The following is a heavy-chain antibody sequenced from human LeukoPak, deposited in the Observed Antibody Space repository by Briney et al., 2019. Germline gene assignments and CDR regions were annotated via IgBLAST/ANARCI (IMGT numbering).Heavy chain of an antibody. CDR3: ARASIFGVVFYYMDV. CDR1: GGSFSSYA. Sequence: GSSVKVSCKASGGSFSSYAISWVRQAPGQGLEWLGGIVPVFGSANYARTFQGRLAITTDESTKTAYMELSSLIYEDTAVYYCARASIFGVVFYYMDVWGKGTSVIVSS. CDR2: IVPVFGSA. J-gene: IGHJ6*03. V-gene: IGHV1-69*05. D-gene: IGHD3-3*01.